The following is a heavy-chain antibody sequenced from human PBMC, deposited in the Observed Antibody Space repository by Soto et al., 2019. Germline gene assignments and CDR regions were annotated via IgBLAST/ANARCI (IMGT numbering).Heavy chain of an antibody. V-gene: IGHV1-69*02. CDR1: GGTFRNYP. Sequence: QVQLVQSGTEVKKPGSSVKVSCKASGGTFRNYPVNWVRQAPGQGLEWMGSIFPLTDIPDYAQNFQARLPISADKSTRTAYMELSILTSDDTAMYFCARGPLVVLNYFESWGQGTLVTVSS. CDR3: ARGPLVVLNYFES. J-gene: IGHJ4*02. CDR2: IFPLTDIP.